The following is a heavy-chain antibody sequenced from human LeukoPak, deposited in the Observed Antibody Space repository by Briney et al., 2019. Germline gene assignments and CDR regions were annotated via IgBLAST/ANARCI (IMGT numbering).Heavy chain of an antibody. CDR2: INPNSGGT. CDR1: GYTFTGYY. J-gene: IGHJ3*02. CDR3: ARGPYYDFWSGYFPRSDAFDI. Sequence: GASVKVSCKASGYTFTGYYMHWVRQAPGQGLEWMGRINPNSGGTNYAQKFQGRVTMTRDTSISTAYMELSRLRSDDTAVYYCARGPYYDFWSGYFPRSDAFDIWGQGTMVTVSS. V-gene: IGHV1-2*06. D-gene: IGHD3-3*01.